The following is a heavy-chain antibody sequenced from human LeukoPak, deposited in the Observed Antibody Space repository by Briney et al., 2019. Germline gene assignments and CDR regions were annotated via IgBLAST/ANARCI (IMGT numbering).Heavy chain of an antibody. V-gene: IGHV3-21*01. J-gene: IGHJ4*02. D-gene: IGHD1-1*01. Sequence: GSLRLSCAASGFTFSSYSMNWVRQAPGKGLGWVSSISSSSSYIYYADSVKGRFTISRDNAKNSLYLQMNSLRAEDTAVYYCARDPGTSLDYWGQGTLVTVSS. CDR1: GFTFSSYS. CDR2: ISSSSSYI. CDR3: ARDPGTSLDY.